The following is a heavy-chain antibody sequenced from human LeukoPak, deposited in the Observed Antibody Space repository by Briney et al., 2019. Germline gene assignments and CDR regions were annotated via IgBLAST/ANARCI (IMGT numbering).Heavy chain of an antibody. J-gene: IGHJ4*01. V-gene: IGHV1-18*01. CDR2: ISGNNGNT. Sequence: ASVKVSCKASGYTFTSYGVSWVRQAPGQGLEWMGWISGNNGNTNYAQKFQRRVTMTTDTSTSTAYMEMRSLRSDDTAVYYCARDFFHGHCAGLSCFLLDYWGQGSLVTVYS. CDR1: GYTFTSYG. D-gene: IGHD2-15*01. CDR3: ARDFFHGHCAGLSCFLLDY.